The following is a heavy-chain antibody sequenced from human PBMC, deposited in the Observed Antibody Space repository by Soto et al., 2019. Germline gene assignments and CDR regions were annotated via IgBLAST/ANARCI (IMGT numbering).Heavy chain of an antibody. Sequence: QVQLVESGGGVVQPGRSLRLSCAASGFTFSSYAMHWVRQAPGKGLEWVAVISYDGSNKYYADSVKGRFTISRDNSKNMLYLQMNSLRAEDTAVYYCARGPRGWDAFDIWGQGTMVTVSS. CDR1: GFTFSSYA. D-gene: IGHD3-22*01. CDR2: ISYDGSNK. J-gene: IGHJ3*02. CDR3: ARGPRGWDAFDI. V-gene: IGHV3-30-3*01.